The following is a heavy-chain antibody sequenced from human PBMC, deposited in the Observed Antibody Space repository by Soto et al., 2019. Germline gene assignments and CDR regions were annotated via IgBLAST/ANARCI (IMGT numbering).Heavy chain of an antibody. CDR3: ARRHGPFDF. V-gene: IGHV4-59*01. CDR2: IYYSGST. CDR1: GGSISSYY. J-gene: IGHJ4*02. Sequence: SETLSLTCTVSGGSISSYYWSWIRQPPGKGLEWIGYIYYSGSTSYNPSLKSRVTISVDTSKNQFSLKLSSVTAADTAVYYCARRHGPFDFWGQGTLVT.